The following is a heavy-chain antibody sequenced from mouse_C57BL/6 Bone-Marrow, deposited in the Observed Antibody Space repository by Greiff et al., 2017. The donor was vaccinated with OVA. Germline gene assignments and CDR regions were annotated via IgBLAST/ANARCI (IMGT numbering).Heavy chain of an antibody. CDR3: ASPYDYDRGFDY. CDR2: IYPGDGDT. D-gene: IGHD2-4*01. J-gene: IGHJ2*01. Sequence: VQLQQSGPELVKPGASVKISCKASGYAFSSSWMNWVKQRPGKGLEWIGRIYPGDGDTNYNGKFKGKATLTADKSSSTAYMQPSSLTSEDSAVYFCASPYDYDRGFDYWGQGTTLTVSS. CDR1: GYAFSSSW. V-gene: IGHV1-82*01.